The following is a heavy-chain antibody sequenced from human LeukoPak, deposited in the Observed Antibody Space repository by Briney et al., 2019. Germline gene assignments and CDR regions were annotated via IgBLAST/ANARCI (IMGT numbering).Heavy chain of an antibody. V-gene: IGHV4-61*02. D-gene: IGHD6-13*01. CDR2: IYTSGST. CDR3: AILRAIAAASFGFDP. J-gene: IGHJ5*02. Sequence: TPSQTLSLTCTVSGGSISSGSYYWSWIRRPAGKGLEWIGRIYTSGSTNYNPSLKSRVTISVDTSKNQFSLKLSSVTAADTAVYYCAILRAIAAASFGFDPWGQGTLVTVSS. CDR1: GGSISSGSYY.